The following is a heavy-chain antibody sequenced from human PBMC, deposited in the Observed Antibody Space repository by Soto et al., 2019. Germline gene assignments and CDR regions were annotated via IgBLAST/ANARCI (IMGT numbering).Heavy chain of an antibody. CDR1: GFTFSSFA. Sequence: GGSLRLSCAASGFTFSSFAMGWVRQAPGKGLEWVSLISGSSDITYYASSVKGRFTISRDNSKNTLYLQINSLRAEDTAVYFCATQDFRGTTGTTWGQGTLVTVSS. D-gene: IGHD1-1*01. CDR3: ATQDFRGTTGTT. J-gene: IGHJ4*02. CDR2: ISGSSDIT. V-gene: IGHV3-23*01.